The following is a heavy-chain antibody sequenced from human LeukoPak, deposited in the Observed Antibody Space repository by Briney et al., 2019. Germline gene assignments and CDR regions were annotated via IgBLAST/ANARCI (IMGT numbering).Heavy chain of an antibody. CDR3: AKDMVPFITMVRGVIFDY. J-gene: IGHJ4*02. V-gene: IGHV3-48*01. CDR1: GFTFSSYS. CDR2: ISSSSTTI. Sequence: PGGSLRLSCAASGFTFSSYSMMWVRQAPGKGLEWVSYISSSSTTIHYADSVKGRFTISRDNAKNSLYLQMNSLRAEDTAVYYCAKDMVPFITMVRGVIFDYWGQGTLVTVSS. D-gene: IGHD3-10*01.